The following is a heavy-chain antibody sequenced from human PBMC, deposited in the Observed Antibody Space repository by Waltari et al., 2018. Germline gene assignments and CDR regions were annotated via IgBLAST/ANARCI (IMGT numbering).Heavy chain of an antibody. CDR2: INPDGSGE. Sequence: EVQLLESGGGLVKPGGSLRLSCGASGFSFSGSWVNWVRQAPGKGLEWVAEINPDGSGEYYVDSVNGRFTISRDNTKNSLYLQMNSLRPDDTAVYFCARDPAFGAFDFWGQGTVVTVSS. J-gene: IGHJ3*01. D-gene: IGHD3-10*01. CDR1: GFSFSGSW. CDR3: ARDPAFGAFDF. V-gene: IGHV3-7*01.